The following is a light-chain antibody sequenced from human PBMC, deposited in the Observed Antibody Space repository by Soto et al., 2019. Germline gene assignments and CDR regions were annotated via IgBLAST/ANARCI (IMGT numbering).Light chain of an antibody. J-gene: IGKJ5*01. CDR2: AAS. CDR3: PRYNTARPT. V-gene: IGKV1-27*01. CDR1: QAISNS. Sequence: IHIKQTPSALSASLRDRVAISFRAIQAISNSLAWYQQKPGNPPQLLIYAASTLQSGVPSRFSGSGSGTDFTLTICGLQPEDLATYYCPRYNTARPTFGQGTR.